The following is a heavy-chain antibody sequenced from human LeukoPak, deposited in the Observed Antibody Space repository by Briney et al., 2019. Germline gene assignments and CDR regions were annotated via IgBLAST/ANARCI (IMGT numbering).Heavy chain of an antibody. J-gene: IGHJ2*01. V-gene: IGHV1-24*01. CDR2: FDPEDGET. Sequence: ASVKVSCKVSGYTLTELSMHWVRQAPGKGLEWMLGFDPEDGETIYAQEFQGRVTMTEDTSTDTAYMELSSLRSEDTAVYYCATQSRYDYVWGAGWYFDLWGRGTLVTVSS. CDR3: ATQSRYDYVWGAGWYFDL. CDR1: GYTLTELS. D-gene: IGHD3-16*01.